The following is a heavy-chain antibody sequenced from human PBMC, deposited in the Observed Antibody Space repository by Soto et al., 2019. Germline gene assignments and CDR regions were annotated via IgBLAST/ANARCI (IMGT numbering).Heavy chain of an antibody. J-gene: IGHJ4*02. Sequence: EVRLLEAGGGLKQPGGSLRLSCAASGFTCKESATNWVRQAPGTGLEWVASISDTGASTCYAESVRGRLSISRDNSKNTLYLQMNRLRGEDTAVYYCAKGRGSGWAWYFDNWGQGTLGTVSS. D-gene: IGHD6-19*01. CDR3: AKGRGSGWAWYFDN. CDR2: ISDTGAST. CDR1: GFTCKESA. V-gene: IGHV3-23*01.